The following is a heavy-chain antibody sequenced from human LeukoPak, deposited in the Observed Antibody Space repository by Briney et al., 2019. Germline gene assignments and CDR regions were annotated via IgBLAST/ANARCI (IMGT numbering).Heavy chain of an antibody. J-gene: IGHJ5*02. D-gene: IGHD1-1*01. CDR2: IYYSGST. V-gene: IGHV4-59*01. Sequence: SETLSLTCTVFGGSISSYYWSWIRQPPGKGLEWIGYIYYSGSTNYNPSLKSRVTISVDTSKNQFSLKLSSVTAADTAVYYCARVSTGTTSRWFDPWGQGTLVTVSS. CDR3: ARVSTGTTSRWFDP. CDR1: GGSISSYY.